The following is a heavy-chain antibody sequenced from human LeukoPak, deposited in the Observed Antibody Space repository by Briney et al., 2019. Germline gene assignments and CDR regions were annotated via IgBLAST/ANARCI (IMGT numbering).Heavy chain of an antibody. V-gene: IGHV1-2*02. CDR2: INPNSGGT. CDR1: GYTFTCYY. J-gene: IGHJ3*02. D-gene: IGHD3-10*01. CDR3: ARVRGITMAQPEGSDAFDI. Sequence: GASVKVSCKASGYTFTCYYMHWVRQAPGQGLEWMGWINPNSGGTNYAQKLQGRVTMTTDTSTSTAYMELRSLRSDDTAVYYCARVRGITMAQPEGSDAFDIWGQGTMVTVSS.